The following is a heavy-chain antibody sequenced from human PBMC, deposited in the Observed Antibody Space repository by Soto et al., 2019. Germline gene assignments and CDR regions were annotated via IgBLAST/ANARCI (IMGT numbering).Heavy chain of an antibody. V-gene: IGHV1-8*01. J-gene: IGHJ6*03. Sequence: AAVKVSCKACGYTFTRFDINWGRQAPGQRLEWMGWMNPNGGNAGNVQKVQGRVTMTRNTSISTAYMELSSLRSEDTAVYYCARANARTNDLLLLGELLQCYYKDFWGKGTSVPVSS. D-gene: IGHD3-10*01. CDR1: GYTFTRFD. CDR2: MNPNGGNA. CDR3: ARANARTNDLLLLGELLQCYYKDF.